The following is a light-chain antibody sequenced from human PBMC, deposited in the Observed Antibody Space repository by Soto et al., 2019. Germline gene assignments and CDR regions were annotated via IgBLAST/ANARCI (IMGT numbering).Light chain of an antibody. CDR1: ALPKKY. Sequence: SYELTQPPSVSVSPGQTASINCSGDALPKKYAYWYQQKPGQAPVLVMHKDTVRSSGIPERFSASSSGTTVTLTISGVQAEDEADYYCQSSDNSNRYVVFGGGTKLTGL. CDR3: QSSDNSNRYVV. V-gene: IGLV3-25*03. J-gene: IGLJ2*01. CDR2: KDT.